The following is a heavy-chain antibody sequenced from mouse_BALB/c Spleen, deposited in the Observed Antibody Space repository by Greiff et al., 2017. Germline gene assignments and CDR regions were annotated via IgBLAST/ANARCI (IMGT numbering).Heavy chain of an antibody. J-gene: IGHJ1*01. CDR3: ARPGNYGYWYFDV. V-gene: IGHV1-9*01. CDR2: ILPGSGST. Sequence: QVQLKESGAELMKPGASVKISCKATGYTFSSYWIEWVKQRPGHGLEWIGEILPGSGSTNYNEKFKGKATFTADTSSNTAYMQLSSLTSEDSAVYYCARPGNYGYWYFDVWGAGTTVTVSS. CDR1: GYTFSSYW. D-gene: IGHD2-1*01.